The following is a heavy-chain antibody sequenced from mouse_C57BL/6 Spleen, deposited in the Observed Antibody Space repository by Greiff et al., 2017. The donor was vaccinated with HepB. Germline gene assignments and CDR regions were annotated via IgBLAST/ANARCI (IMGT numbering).Heavy chain of an antibody. J-gene: IGHJ2*01. D-gene: IGHD2-12*01. CDR2: INPNNGGT. V-gene: IGHV1-26*01. Sequence: EVQLQQSGPELVKPGASVKISCKASGYTFTDYYMNWVKQSHGKSLEWIGDINPNNGGTSYNQKFKGKATLTVDKSSSTAYMDLRSLTSEDSAVYYCARDYKVSWGQGTTLTVSS. CDR1: GYTFTDYY. CDR3: ARDYKVS.